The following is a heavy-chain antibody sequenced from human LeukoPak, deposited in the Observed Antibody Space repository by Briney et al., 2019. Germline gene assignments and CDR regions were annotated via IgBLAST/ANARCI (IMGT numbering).Heavy chain of an antibody. CDR2: IITIFGTA. J-gene: IGHJ4*02. Sequence: SVKVSCKASGGTFSSYAISWVRQAPGQGLEWMGGIITIFGTANYAQKFQGRVTITTDESTSTAYMELSSLRSEDTAVYYCASGYSYGFDYWGQGTLVTVSS. V-gene: IGHV1-69*05. CDR3: ASGYSYGFDY. CDR1: GGTFSSYA. D-gene: IGHD5-18*01.